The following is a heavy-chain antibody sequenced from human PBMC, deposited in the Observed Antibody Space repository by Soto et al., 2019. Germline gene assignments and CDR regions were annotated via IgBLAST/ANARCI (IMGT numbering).Heavy chain of an antibody. D-gene: IGHD3-10*01. CDR3: ARVGGSGSPFDN. J-gene: IGHJ4*02. CDR1: GGSINSGGYY. CDR2: IFYSGST. V-gene: IGHV4-31*03. Sequence: QVQLQESGPGLVKPSQTLSLTCTVSGGSINSGGYYWSWIRQHPGKGLEWIGYIFYSGSTYYNPSLTSRVTISVDMSKNQFSLKLSSVTAADTAVYYCARVGGSGSPFDNWGQGTLVTVSS.